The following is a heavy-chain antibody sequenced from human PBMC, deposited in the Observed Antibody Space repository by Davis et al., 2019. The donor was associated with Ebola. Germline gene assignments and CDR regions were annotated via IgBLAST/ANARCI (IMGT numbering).Heavy chain of an antibody. D-gene: IGHD3-22*01. CDR2: INHSGST. CDR1: GGSSSGYY. V-gene: IGHV4-34*01. Sequence: SETLSPTCAVYGGSSSGYYWSWIRQPPGKGLEWIGEINHSGSTNYNPSLKSRVTISVDTSKNQFSLKLNSVTAADTAVYYCARGGLWRYDSSGYYSYWGQGTLVTVSS. J-gene: IGHJ4*02. CDR3: ARGGLWRYDSSGYYSY.